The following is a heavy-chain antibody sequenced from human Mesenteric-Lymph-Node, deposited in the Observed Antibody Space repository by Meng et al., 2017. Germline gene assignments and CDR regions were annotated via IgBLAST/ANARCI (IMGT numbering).Heavy chain of an antibody. V-gene: IGHV1-69*06. CDR3: ARGQPTHWYFDL. CDR1: GYTFTSYA. J-gene: IGHJ2*01. D-gene: IGHD2-15*01. Sequence: VLLGHSGVGVKKPGASFKVSCKASGYTFTSYAMNWVRQAPGQGLEWMGGIIPIFGTANYAQKFQGRVTITADKSTSTAYMELSSLRSEDTAVYYCARGQPTHWYFDLWGRGTLVTVSS. CDR2: IIPIFGTA.